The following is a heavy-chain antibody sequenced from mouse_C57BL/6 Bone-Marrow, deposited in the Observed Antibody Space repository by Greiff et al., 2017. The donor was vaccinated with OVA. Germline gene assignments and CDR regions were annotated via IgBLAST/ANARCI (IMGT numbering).Heavy chain of an antibody. D-gene: IGHD2-5*01. CDR2: IYPRSGNT. Sequence: VKLMESGAELARPGASVKLSCKASGYTFTSYGISWVKQRTGQGLEWIGEIYPRSGNTYYNEKFKGKATLTADKSSSTAYMELRSLTSEDSAVYFCARSYSKGAYWGQGTLVTVSA. CDR1: GYTFTSYG. J-gene: IGHJ3*01. V-gene: IGHV1-81*01. CDR3: ARSYSKGAY.